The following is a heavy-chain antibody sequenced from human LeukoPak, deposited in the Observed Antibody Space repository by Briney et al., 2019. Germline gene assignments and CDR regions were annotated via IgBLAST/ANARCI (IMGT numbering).Heavy chain of an antibody. CDR2: IKQDGSEK. CDR1: GFTFSSYG. CDR3: ARSLNWNDGPTPSYFDY. D-gene: IGHD1-20*01. Sequence: PGGSLRLSCAASGFTFSSYGMHWVRQAPGKGLEWVANIKQDGSEKYYVDSVKGRFTISRDNAKNSLYLQMNSLRAEDTAVYYCARSLNWNDGPTPSYFDYLGQGSLVTVSS. J-gene: IGHJ4*02. V-gene: IGHV3-7*01.